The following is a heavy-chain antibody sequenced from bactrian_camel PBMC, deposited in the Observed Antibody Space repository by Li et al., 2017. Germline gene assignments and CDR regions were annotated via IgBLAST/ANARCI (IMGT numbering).Heavy chain of an antibody. D-gene: IGHD8*01. CDR3: AAEGGALVGAGYDY. Sequence: VQLVESGGGLVQPGGSLRLSCAASGFTYSSCCMSWYRRTPGNECELVSAPNDGGTYVADSVEGRFTISRDNAKNTLYLHMNSLKTEDTAVYYCAAEGGALVGAGYDYWGQGTQVTVS. CDR1: GFTYSSCC. V-gene: IGHV3S1*01. J-gene: IGHJ4*01. CDR2: PNDGGT.